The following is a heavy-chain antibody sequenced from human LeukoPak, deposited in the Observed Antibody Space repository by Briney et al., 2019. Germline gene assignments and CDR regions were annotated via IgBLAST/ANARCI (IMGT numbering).Heavy chain of an antibody. CDR1: GGSISGYY. CDR2: IYYSGST. J-gene: IGHJ4*02. V-gene: IGHV4-59*01. CDR3: ARDTAVAL. Sequence: SETLSLTCSVSGGSISGYYWSWIRQPPGKGLEWIGNIYYSGSTNYNPSLKSRVTISVDTSKNQFSLKLSSVTAADTAMYYCARDTAVALWGQGTLVTVSS. D-gene: IGHD4-23*01.